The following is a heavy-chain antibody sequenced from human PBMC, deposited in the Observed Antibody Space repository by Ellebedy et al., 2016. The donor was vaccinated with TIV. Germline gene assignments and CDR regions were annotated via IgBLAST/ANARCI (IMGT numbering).Heavy chain of an antibody. CDR2: IKQDGSVK. CDR3: ARDGSKTYALGGMDV. CDR1: GFTFSNYW. Sequence: GESLKISCAASGFTFSNYWMSWVRQAPGKGLEWVANIKQDGSVKYYVDSVKGRFTISRNNAKNSLSLQMNSLRAEEKDVYYCARDGSKTYALGGMDVWGQGTTVTVSS. V-gene: IGHV3-7*01. J-gene: IGHJ6*02. D-gene: IGHD3-10*01.